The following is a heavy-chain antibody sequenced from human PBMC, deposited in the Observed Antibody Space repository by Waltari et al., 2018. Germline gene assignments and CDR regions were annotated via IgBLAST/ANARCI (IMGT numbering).Heavy chain of an antibody. CDR1: ELTFSNYD. CDR2: TDSGGDT. CDR3: TRWNPYYVAFDM. J-gene: IGHJ3*02. V-gene: IGHV3-13*01. D-gene: IGHD3-10*01. Sequence: EVQLAESGGDLVPPGGSLRLSCAASELTFSNYDIHWVRRRPGRGLEWVSVTDSGGDTYDVASVKGRFTVSRENAKKSLYLQMNSLRAEDTAVYYCTRWNPYYVAFDMWGQGTMVTVSS.